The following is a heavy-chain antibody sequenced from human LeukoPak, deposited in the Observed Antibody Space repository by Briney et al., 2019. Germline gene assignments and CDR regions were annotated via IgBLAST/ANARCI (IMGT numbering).Heavy chain of an antibody. V-gene: IGHV4-4*07. CDR1: GGSISSYY. CDR2: IYTSGST. CDR3: ARSITMVRVNWFDP. J-gene: IGHJ5*02. Sequence: SETLSLTCTVSGGSISSYYWSWIRQPAGKGLEWIGRIYTSGSTNYNPSLKSRVTMSVDTSKNQFSLKLSSVTAADTAVYYCARSITMVRVNWFDPWGQGTLVTVSS. D-gene: IGHD3-10*01.